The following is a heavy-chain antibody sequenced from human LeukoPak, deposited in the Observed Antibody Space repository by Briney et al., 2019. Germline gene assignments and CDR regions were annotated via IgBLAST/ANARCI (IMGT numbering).Heavy chain of an antibody. D-gene: IGHD2-2*02. CDR2: IIPIFGTA. CDR3: AKAYCSSTSCYTRLDY. J-gene: IGHJ4*02. V-gene: IGHV1-69*05. CDR1: GGTFSSYA. Sequence: SVKVSCKASGGTFSSYAISWVRQAPGQGLEWMGGIIPIFGTANYAQKFQGRVTITTDESTSTAYMELSSLRSEDTAVYYCAKAYCSSTSCYTRLDYWGQGTLVTVPS.